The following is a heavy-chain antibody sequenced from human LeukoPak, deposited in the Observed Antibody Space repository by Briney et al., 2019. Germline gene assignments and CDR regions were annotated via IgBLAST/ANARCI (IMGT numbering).Heavy chain of an antibody. J-gene: IGHJ4*02. CDR1: GFTVSSNY. CDR2: IYSGGST. V-gene: IGHV3-66*01. CDR3: ARDRLDTAMGSIDY. Sequence: PGGSLRLSCAASGFTVSSNYMSWVRQAPGKRLEWVSVIYSGGSTYYADSVKGRFTISRDNSKNTLYLQMNSLRAEDTAVYYCARDRLDTAMGSIDYWGQGTLVTVSS. D-gene: IGHD5-18*01.